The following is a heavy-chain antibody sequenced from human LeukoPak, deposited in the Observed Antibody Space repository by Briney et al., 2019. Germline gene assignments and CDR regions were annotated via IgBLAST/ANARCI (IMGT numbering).Heavy chain of an antibody. Sequence: GGSLRLSCAASGFTFSNYAMSWVRQAPGKGLEWVAFIRYDGSNKYYADSVKGRFTISRDNSKNTLYLQMNSLRAEDTAVYYCAKGPDYYGSGSYPSWGQGTLVTVSS. CDR1: GFTFSNYA. V-gene: IGHV3-30*02. CDR3: AKGPDYYGSGSYPS. CDR2: IRYDGSNK. J-gene: IGHJ5*02. D-gene: IGHD3-10*01.